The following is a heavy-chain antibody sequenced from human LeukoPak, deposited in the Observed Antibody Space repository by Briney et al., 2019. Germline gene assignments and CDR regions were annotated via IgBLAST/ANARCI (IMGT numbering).Heavy chain of an antibody. J-gene: IGHJ4*02. CDR1: GGSISSGDYY. D-gene: IGHD3-22*01. Sequence: SQIPSLTCTVSGGSISSGDYYWSWIRQPPGKGLEWIGYIYYSGSTYYNPSLKSRVTISVDTSKNQFSLKLSSVTAADTAVYFCARDQIYYYDRSLTWGQGTLVTVSS. CDR2: IYYSGST. CDR3: ARDQIYYYDRSLT. V-gene: IGHV4-30-4*01.